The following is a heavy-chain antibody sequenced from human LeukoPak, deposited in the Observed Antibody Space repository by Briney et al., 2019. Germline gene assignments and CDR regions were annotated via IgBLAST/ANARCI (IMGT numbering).Heavy chain of an antibody. V-gene: IGHV4-30-2*01. Sequence: PSQTLSLTCAASGGSISSGGYSWSWIRQPPGKGLEWIGYIYHSGSTYYNPSLKRRVTITVDRSKNQFSLKLSSVTAADTAVYCCARGETDDAFDMWGEGTTVTVSS. CDR3: ARGETDDAFDM. D-gene: IGHD3-16*01. CDR1: GGSISSGGYS. CDR2: IYHSGST. J-gene: IGHJ3*02.